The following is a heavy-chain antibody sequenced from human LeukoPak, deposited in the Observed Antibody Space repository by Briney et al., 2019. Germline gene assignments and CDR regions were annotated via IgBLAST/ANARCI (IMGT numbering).Heavy chain of an antibody. V-gene: IGHV3-33*01. CDR2: IWYDGSNK. D-gene: IGHD3-22*01. CDR1: GFTFSSYG. Sequence: GGSLRLSCAASGFTFSSYGMHWVRQAPGKGLEWVAVIWYDGSNKYYADSVKGRFTISRDNSKNTLYLQMNSLRAEDTAVYYCARDGPSMIVVVAHDAFDIWGRGTMVTVSS. CDR3: ARDGPSMIVVVAHDAFDI. J-gene: IGHJ3*02.